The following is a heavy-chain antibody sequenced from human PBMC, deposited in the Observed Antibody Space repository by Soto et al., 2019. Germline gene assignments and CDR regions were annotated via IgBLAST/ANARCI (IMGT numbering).Heavy chain of an antibody. J-gene: IGHJ5*02. Sequence: ASVKVSCKASGYTFTGYYMHWVRQAPGQGLEWMGWINPNSGGTNYAQKFQGRVTMTRDTSISTAYMELSRLRSDDTAVYYCARDPHRESSKYNWFDPWGQGTLVTVSS. CDR2: INPNSGGT. CDR1: GYTFTGYY. V-gene: IGHV1-2*02. D-gene: IGHD2-2*01. CDR3: ARDPHRESSKYNWFDP.